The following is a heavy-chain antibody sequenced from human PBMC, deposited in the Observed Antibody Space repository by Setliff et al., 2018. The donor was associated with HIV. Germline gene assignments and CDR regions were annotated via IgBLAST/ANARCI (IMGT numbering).Heavy chain of an antibody. J-gene: IGHJ3*02. V-gene: IGHV4-4*09. D-gene: IGHD4-17*01. CDR3: SRSPKGRYGDYVYAFDI. CDR1: GGSISTYY. CDR2: IYISGRT. Sequence: KPSETLSLTCTVSGGSISTYYWSWIRQPPGKGLEWIGYIYISGRTSYNPSLKSRVTISVDTSKNQFSLKLSSVTAADTAIYYCSRSPKGRYGDYVYAFDIWGQGTMVTVSS.